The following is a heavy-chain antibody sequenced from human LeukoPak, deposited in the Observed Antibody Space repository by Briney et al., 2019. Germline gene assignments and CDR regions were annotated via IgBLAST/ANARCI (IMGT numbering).Heavy chain of an antibody. CDR1: GFTFSSYS. D-gene: IGHD3-10*01. CDR2: ISSSSTTI. J-gene: IGHJ4*02. Sequence: PGGSLRLSCAASGFTFSSYSMNWVRQAPGKGLEWVSYISSSSTTIYYADSVKGRFTISRDNAKNSLYLQMNSLRAEDTAVYYCAKAQRGLWFGELLLDYWGQGTLVTVSS. CDR3: AKAQRGLWFGELLLDY. V-gene: IGHV3-48*01.